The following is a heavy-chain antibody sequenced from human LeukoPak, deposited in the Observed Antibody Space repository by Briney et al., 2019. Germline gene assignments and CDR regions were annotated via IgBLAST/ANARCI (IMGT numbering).Heavy chain of an antibody. CDR2: IWYDGSNK. CDR1: GFTFSSYG. CDR3: ASSLELSPYMDV. D-gene: IGHD1-7*01. Sequence: GGSLRLSCAASGFTFSSYGMHWVRQAPGKGLEWVAVIWYDGSNKYYADSVKGRFTISRDNSKNTLYLQMNSLRAEDTAVYYCASSLELSPYMDVWGKGTTVTVSS. V-gene: IGHV3-33*01. J-gene: IGHJ6*03.